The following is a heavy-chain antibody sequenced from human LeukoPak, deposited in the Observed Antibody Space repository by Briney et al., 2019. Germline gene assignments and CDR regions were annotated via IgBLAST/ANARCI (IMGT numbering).Heavy chain of an antibody. CDR1: GFTFSNYA. CDR2: ISGGT. V-gene: IGHV3-69-1*01. D-gene: IGHD4-17*01. J-gene: IGHJ4*02. Sequence: GGSLRLSCAASGFTFSNYALTWVRQAPGKGLEWVSTISGGTYYADSVKGRFTISRDNAKNSLYLQMNSLRAEDTAVYYCARIRGYGDFLDYWGQGTLVTVSS. CDR3: ARIRGYGDFLDY.